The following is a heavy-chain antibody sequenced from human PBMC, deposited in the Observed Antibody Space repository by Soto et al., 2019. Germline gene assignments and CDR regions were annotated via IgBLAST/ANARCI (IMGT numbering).Heavy chain of an antibody. J-gene: IGHJ5*02. CDR1: GFTFNTYD. CDR3: VRSGTARLLRHSWFDT. Sequence: EVQLVESGGGLVKPGGSLRLSCAASGFTFNTYDMNWVRQAPGKGLEWVSSITTSSAYIYYADSLKGRITISRDNAKNPLFLQMNSLRAEDTAVYYCVRSGTARLLRHSWFDTWGQGTLVTGSS. V-gene: IGHV3-21*01. CDR2: ITTSSAYI. D-gene: IGHD2-21*01.